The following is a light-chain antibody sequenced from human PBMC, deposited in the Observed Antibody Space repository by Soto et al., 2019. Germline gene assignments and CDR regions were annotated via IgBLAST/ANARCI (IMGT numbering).Light chain of an antibody. J-gene: IGLJ2*01. CDR3: SSFVGAPVI. CDR1: STDVGEYNH. CDR2: EVN. V-gene: IGLV2-8*01. Sequence: QSALTQPPSASGSPGQSVTIPCAGTSTDVGEYNHVSWYQQHPGKVPKLIIFEVNKRPSGVPDRFSGSKSGDTASLTVSGLQAEDEADYYCSSFVGAPVIFGGGTKLTVL.